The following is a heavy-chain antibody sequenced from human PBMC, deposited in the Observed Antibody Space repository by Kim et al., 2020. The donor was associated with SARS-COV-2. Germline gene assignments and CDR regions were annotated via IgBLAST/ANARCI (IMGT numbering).Heavy chain of an antibody. J-gene: IGHJ3*02. Sequence: GKGRFTIARDKAKNSLYLQMNSLRAEDTAVYYCARDPLLWFGDGNAFDIWGQGTMVTVSS. V-gene: IGHV3-48*03. D-gene: IGHD3-10*01. CDR3: ARDPLLWFGDGNAFDI.